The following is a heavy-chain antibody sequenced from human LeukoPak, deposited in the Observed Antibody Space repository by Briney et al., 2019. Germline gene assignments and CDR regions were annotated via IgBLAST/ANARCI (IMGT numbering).Heavy chain of an antibody. CDR2: ISYSGNA. CDR3: ARSEAPLVRGVIMVNWFDP. V-gene: IGHV4-59*11. Sequence: SETLSLTCTVSGGSISRHFWSWIRQPPGKGLEWIGYISYSGNADYNPSLKSRVTIPVDTSKNQFSLKLSSVTAADTAVYHCARSEAPLVRGVIMVNWFDPWGQGTLVTVSS. CDR1: GGSISRHF. J-gene: IGHJ5*02. D-gene: IGHD3-10*01.